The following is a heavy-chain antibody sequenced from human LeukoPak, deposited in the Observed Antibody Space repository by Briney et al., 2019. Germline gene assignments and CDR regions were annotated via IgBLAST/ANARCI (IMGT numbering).Heavy chain of an antibody. V-gene: IGHV1-8*01. CDR2: MNPNSGNT. CDR3: ARVRAKRMIGVMDV. D-gene: IGHD3-22*01. J-gene: IGHJ6*02. CDR1: GYTLTSYD. Sequence: ASEQVPCQPSGYTLTSYDINWVRQATGQGLEWMGWMNPNSGNTGYPQKFQGRVTMTRNTSISTAYMELSSLRSEDTAVYYCARVRAKRMIGVMDVWGQGTTVTVSS.